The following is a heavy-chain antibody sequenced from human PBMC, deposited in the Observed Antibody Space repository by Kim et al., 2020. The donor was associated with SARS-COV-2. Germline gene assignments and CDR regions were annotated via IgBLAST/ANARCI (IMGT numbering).Heavy chain of an antibody. CDR1: GGSISSYY. CDR2: IYYSGST. J-gene: IGHJ6*01. V-gene: IGHV4-59*01. CDR3: ARDSSNSSGWYGYYYYYG. D-gene: IGHD6-19*01. Sequence: SETLSLTCTVSGGSISSYYWSWIRQPPGKGLEWIGYIYYSGSTNYNPSLKSRVTISVDTSKNQFSLKLSSVTAADTAVYYCARDSSNSSGWYGYYYYYG.